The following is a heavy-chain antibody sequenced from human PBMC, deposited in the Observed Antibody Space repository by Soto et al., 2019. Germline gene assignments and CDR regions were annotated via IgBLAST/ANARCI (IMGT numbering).Heavy chain of an antibody. Sequence: ASVKVSCKASGYTITNYHMHWVRQAPGQGLEWMGGITPNSGGTTYAQKFQGRVTMTRDTSISTAYMELSRLRSDDTAVYYSAKSRRGGLVVPAAMYNWFDPWGQGTLVTVSS. CDR3: AKSRRGGLVVPAAMYNWFDP. V-gene: IGHV1-2*02. CDR1: GYTITNYH. J-gene: IGHJ5*02. D-gene: IGHD2-2*01. CDR2: ITPNSGGT.